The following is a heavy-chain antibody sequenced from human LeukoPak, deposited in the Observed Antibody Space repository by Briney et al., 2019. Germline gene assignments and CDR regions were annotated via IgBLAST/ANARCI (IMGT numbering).Heavy chain of an antibody. Sequence: ASVTVSCKASGGTFSSYAISWVRQAPGQGLEWMGGIIPIFGTANYAQKFQGRVTITADESTSTAYMELSSLRSEDTAVYYCARASTDIVVVPAQRNDAFDIWGQGTMVTVSS. CDR1: GGTFSSYA. CDR3: ARASTDIVVVPAQRNDAFDI. CDR2: IIPIFGTA. D-gene: IGHD2-2*01. V-gene: IGHV1-69*13. J-gene: IGHJ3*02.